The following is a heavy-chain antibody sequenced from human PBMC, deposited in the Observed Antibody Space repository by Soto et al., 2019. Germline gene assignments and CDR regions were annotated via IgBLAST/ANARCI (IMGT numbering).Heavy chain of an antibody. V-gene: IGHV4-31*03. CDR1: GGSISSGGYY. CDR2: IFYSGTT. J-gene: IGHJ3*02. CDR3: SRRSTDAFDI. Sequence: QVQLQESGPGLVKPSQTLSLTCTVSGGSISSGGYYWSWIRQHPGKGLEWIGYIFYSGTTYYNSSLKSRLTISVDTSKNQFFLNLSSVTAADAAVYYCSRRSTDAFDIWGQGTMVTVSS.